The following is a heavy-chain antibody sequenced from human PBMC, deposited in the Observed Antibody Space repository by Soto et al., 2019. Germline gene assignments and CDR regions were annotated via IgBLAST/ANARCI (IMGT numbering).Heavy chain of an antibody. D-gene: IGHD3-9*01. CDR3: ARNYDILTGYYRPPHPTFDY. CDR2: ISAYNGNT. J-gene: IGHJ4*02. Sequence: ASVKVSCKASGYTFTSYGISWVRQAPGQGLEWMGWISAYNGNTNYAQKLQGRVTMTTDTSTSTAYMELRSLRSDDTAVYHCARNYDILTGYYRPPHPTFDYWGQGTLVTVSS. CDR1: GYTFTSYG. V-gene: IGHV1-18*01.